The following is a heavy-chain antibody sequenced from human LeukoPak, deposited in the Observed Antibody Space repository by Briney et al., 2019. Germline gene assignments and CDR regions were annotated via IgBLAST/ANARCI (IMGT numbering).Heavy chain of an antibody. V-gene: IGHV1-18*01. J-gene: IGHJ4*02. CDR3: ARNVWFGESPYYFDY. CDR1: GYTFTSYG. D-gene: IGHD3-10*01. CDR2: MSAYNGNT. Sequence: ASVKVSCKASGYTFTSYGISWVRQAPGQGLEWMGWMSAYNGNTNYAQKLQGRVTMTTDTSTSTAYMELRSLRSDDTAVYYCARNVWFGESPYYFDYWGQGTLVTVSS.